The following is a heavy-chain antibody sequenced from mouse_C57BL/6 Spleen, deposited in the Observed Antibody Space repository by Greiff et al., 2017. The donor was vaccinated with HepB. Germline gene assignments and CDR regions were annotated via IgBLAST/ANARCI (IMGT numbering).Heavy chain of an antibody. Sequence: EVHLVESGPELVKPGASVKIPCKASGYTLTDYNMDWVKQSHGKSLEWIGDINPNNGGTIYNQKFKGKARLTVDKSSSTAYMELRSLTSEDTAVYYCARSGWLLQGAWFAYWGQGTLVTVSA. CDR1: GYTLTDYN. V-gene: IGHV1-18*01. J-gene: IGHJ3*01. CDR2: INPNNGGT. CDR3: ARSGWLLQGAWFAY. D-gene: IGHD2-3*01.